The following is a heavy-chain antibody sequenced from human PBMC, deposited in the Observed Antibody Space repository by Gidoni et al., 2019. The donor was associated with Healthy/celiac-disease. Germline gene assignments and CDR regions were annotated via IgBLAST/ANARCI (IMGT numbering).Heavy chain of an antibody. V-gene: IGHV1-2*06. J-gene: IGHJ4*02. CDR3: ARRTTATPGY. Sequence: QVQLLQSGAEVKKPGASVKVSCKASAYTFTGYYMHWVRQAPGQGLAWMGRSNPNSGGTNYAQKFQGRVTMTRDTSISTAYMELSRLRSNDTAVYYCARRTTATPGYWGQGTLVTVSS. D-gene: IGHD4-4*01. CDR2: SNPNSGGT. CDR1: AYTFTGYY.